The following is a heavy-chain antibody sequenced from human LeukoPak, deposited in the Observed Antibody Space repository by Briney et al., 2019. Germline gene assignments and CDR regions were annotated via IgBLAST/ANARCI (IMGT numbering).Heavy chain of an antibody. D-gene: IGHD3-16*01. CDR3: TTSIPFVGGVKPLFDY. CDR2: IQSKTDGGTT. J-gene: IGHJ4*02. Sequence: TGGSLRLSCAASAFTFSNAWMTSVRQAPGKGLEWVGRIQSKTDGGTTDYPAPVKGRFTVSRDDSKNTVYLQMNSLKTEDTAVYICTTSIPFVGGVKPLFDYWGQGTLVTVSS. CDR1: AFTFSNAW. V-gene: IGHV3-15*01.